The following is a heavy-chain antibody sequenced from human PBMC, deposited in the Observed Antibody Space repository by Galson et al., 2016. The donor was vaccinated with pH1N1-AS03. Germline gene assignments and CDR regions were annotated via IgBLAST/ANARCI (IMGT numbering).Heavy chain of an antibody. CDR1: GLSVSTTGMR. J-gene: IGHJ4*02. Sequence: PALVKPTQTLTLTCSFSGLSVSTTGMRVSWIRQPPGKALEWLAFIDWADDKFYSTSLKTRLTISRDTSKNQVVLTMTNIDPVDTATYYCARMGCAGYNTYYFDFWGQGTPVTVSS. CDR3: ARMGCAGYNTYYFDF. D-gene: IGHD5-24*01. V-gene: IGHV2-70*04. CDR2: IDWADDK.